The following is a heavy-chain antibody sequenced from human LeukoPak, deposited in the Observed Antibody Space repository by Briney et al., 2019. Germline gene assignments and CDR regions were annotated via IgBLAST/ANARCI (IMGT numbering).Heavy chain of an antibody. CDR3: ARGGTERYFDWFQRNFDY. Sequence: SETLSLTCAVYGGSFSGYYWSWIRQPPGKGLEWIGEINRSGSTNYNPSLKSRVTISVDTSKNQFSLKLSSVTAADTAVYYCARGGTERYFDWFQRNFDYWGQGTLVTVSS. CDR1: GGSFSGYY. J-gene: IGHJ4*02. V-gene: IGHV4-34*01. D-gene: IGHD3-9*01. CDR2: INRSGST.